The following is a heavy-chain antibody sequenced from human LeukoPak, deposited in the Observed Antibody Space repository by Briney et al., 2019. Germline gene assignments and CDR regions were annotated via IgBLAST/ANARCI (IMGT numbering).Heavy chain of an antibody. Sequence: PSETLSLTCTVSGGSISSYYWSWIRQPAGKGLEWIGRIYSSGSTNYNPSLKSRVTMSVDTSKNQFSLNLNSVTAADTAVYFCARINYGDFNFDYWGQGTLVTVSS. J-gene: IGHJ4*02. CDR2: IYSSGST. V-gene: IGHV4-4*07. CDR1: GGSISSYY. CDR3: ARINYGDFNFDY. D-gene: IGHD4-17*01.